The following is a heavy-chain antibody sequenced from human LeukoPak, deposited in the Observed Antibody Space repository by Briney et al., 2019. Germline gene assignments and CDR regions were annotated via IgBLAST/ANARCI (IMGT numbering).Heavy chain of an antibody. Sequence: ASVKVSCKASGYTFTGYYMHWVRQAPGQGLEWMGRINPNSGGTNYAQKFQGRVTMTRDTSISTAYMELSRLRSDDTAVHYCARVGMVRGVIDYWGQGTLVTVSS. CDR2: INPNSGGT. D-gene: IGHD3-10*01. J-gene: IGHJ4*02. V-gene: IGHV1-2*06. CDR1: GYTFTGYY. CDR3: ARVGMVRGVIDY.